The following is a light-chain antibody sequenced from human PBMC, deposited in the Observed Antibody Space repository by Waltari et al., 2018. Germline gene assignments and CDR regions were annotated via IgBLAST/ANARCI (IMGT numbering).Light chain of an antibody. V-gene: IGKV1-9*01. CDR1: QGISNY. Sequence: DIQLTQSPSILSASVGDRVTITCRASQGISNYFAWYQQKPGKVPKLLIYDVSTLQSGAPSRFSGSGYGTEFTLTISSLQPEDFATYYCQHLHNYPLTFGGGTKVEIK. J-gene: IGKJ4*01. CDR2: DVS. CDR3: QHLHNYPLT.